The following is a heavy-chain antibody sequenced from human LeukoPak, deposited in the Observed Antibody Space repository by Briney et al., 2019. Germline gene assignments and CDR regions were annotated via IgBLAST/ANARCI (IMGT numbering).Heavy chain of an antibody. CDR2: INPNSGGT. CDR3: ARGMVRGVIITVPLLGNWFDP. J-gene: IGHJ5*02. V-gene: IGHV1-2*02. CDR1: GYTFTGYY. Sequence: PRASVKVSCKASGYTFTGYYMHWVRQAPGQGLEWMGWINPNSGGTNYAQKFQGRVTMTRDTSISTAYMELSRLRSDDTAVYYCARGMVRGVIITVPLLGNWFDPWGQGTLVTVSS. D-gene: IGHD3-10*01.